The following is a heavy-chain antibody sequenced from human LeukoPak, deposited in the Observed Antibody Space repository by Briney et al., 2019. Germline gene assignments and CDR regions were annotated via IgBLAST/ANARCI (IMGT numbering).Heavy chain of an antibody. Sequence: GGSLRLSCAASGFTFSSYAMHWVRQAPGKGLEWVAVISYDGSNKYYADSVKGRFTISRDNAKNSLYLQMNSLRAEDTAVYYCASGGPTSIGIWGQGTLVTVSS. CDR1: GFTFSSYA. CDR3: ASGGPTSIGI. CDR2: ISYDGSNK. V-gene: IGHV3-30*04. J-gene: IGHJ4*02. D-gene: IGHD1-26*01.